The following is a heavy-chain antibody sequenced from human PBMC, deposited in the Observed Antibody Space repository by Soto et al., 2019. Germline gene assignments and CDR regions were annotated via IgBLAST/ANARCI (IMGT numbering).Heavy chain of an antibody. CDR1: GGSFSGYY. V-gene: IGHV4-34*01. CDR3: ARGIGYCSSINCYSSRRLRFDS. CDR2: VNHSGTT. J-gene: IGHJ4*02. Sequence: QVQLQQWGAGLLKPSETLSLTCAVYGGSFSGYYWTWIRQSPEKGLEWIGEVNHSGTTYYNPSLKTRVTISVHTPQNQFSLMMSSVTAADTAVYYCARGIGYCSSINCYSSRRLRFDSWGQGTLVTVSS. D-gene: IGHD2-2*01.